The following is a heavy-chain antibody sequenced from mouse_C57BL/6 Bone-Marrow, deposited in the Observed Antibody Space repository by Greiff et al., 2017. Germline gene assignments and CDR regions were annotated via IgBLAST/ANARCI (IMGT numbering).Heavy chain of an antibody. J-gene: IGHJ3*01. D-gene: IGHD2-4*01. V-gene: IGHV5-9*01. CDR2: ISGGGGNT. Sequence: EVKLMESGGGLVKPGGSLKLSCAASGFTFSSYTMSWVRQTPEKRLEWVATISGGGGNTYYPDSVKGRFTISRDNAKNTLYLQMSSLRSEDTALYYCARKDYDVPWFAYWGQGTLVTVSA. CDR3: ARKDYDVPWFAY. CDR1: GFTFSSYT.